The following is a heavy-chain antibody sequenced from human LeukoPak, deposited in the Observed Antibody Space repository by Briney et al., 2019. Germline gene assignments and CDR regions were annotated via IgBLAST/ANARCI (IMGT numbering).Heavy chain of an antibody. CDR1: GGSISSGGYA. CDR2: INHSGST. V-gene: IGHV4-30-2*01. Sequence: PSQTLSLTCAVSGGSISSGGYAWSWIRQPRGKGLEWIVEINHSGSTNYNPSLKSRVTISVDTSKNQFSLKLSSVTAADTAVYYCASRRRYCSSTSCYTFFGAKDYWGQGTLVTVSS. J-gene: IGHJ4*02. D-gene: IGHD2-2*02. CDR3: ASRRRYCSSTSCYTFFGAKDY.